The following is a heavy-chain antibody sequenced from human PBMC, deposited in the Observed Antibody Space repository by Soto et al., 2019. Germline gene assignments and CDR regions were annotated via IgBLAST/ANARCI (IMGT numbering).Heavy chain of an antibody. CDR3: AKVSSSGYAGFFDL. V-gene: IGHV3-23*01. J-gene: IGHJ4*02. Sequence: GGSLRLSCTASGFTFSSHAMTWVRQAPGKGLEWVSGLSDSGDSIYYADSVKGRFTIYRDNSMNTLYLQMNTLRVEDTAVYYCAKVSSSGYAGFFDLWGQGTLVTVSS. CDR1: GFTFSSHA. D-gene: IGHD6-13*01. CDR2: LSDSGDSI.